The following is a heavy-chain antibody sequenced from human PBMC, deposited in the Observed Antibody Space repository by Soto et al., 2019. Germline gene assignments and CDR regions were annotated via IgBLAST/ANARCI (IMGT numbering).Heavy chain of an antibody. Sequence: QLQLQESGPGLVKPSETLSLTCTVSGGSISSSSYYWGWIRQPPGKGLEWIGSIYYSGSTYYNPSLKRRVTISVDTSKNQFSLKLSSVTAADTAVYYCARHGPQSAQWLGEDAFDIWGQGTMVTVSS. D-gene: IGHD6-19*01. J-gene: IGHJ3*02. CDR1: GGSISSSSYY. CDR2: IYYSGST. CDR3: ARHGPQSAQWLGEDAFDI. V-gene: IGHV4-39*01.